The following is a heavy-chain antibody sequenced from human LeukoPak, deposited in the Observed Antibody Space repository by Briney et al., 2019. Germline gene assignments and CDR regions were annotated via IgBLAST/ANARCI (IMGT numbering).Heavy chain of an antibody. J-gene: IGHJ4*02. CDR1: GGSISSGGYY. V-gene: IGHV4-31*03. D-gene: IGHD1-26*01. CDR3: ARVELPPVYFDY. CDR2: IYYSGGT. Sequence: PSETLSLTCTVSGGSISSGGYYWSWIRQHPGKGLEWIGYIYYSGGTYYNPSLKSRVTISVDTSKNQFSLKLSSVTAADTAVYYCARVELPPVYFDYWGQGTLVTVSS.